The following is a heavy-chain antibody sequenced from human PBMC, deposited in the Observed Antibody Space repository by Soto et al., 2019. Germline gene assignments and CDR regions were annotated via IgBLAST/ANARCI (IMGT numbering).Heavy chain of an antibody. CDR1: GGTFSSYA. J-gene: IGHJ4*02. CDR2: INPNCGRT. Sequence: ASVKVSCKASGGTFSSYAISWVRQAPGQGLEWMGWINPNCGRTNYAQKFQGWVTMTRDTSISTAYMELSRLRSDDTAVYYCARVRSSTRYFDYWGQGTLVTVS. V-gene: IGHV1-2*04. CDR3: ARVRSSTRYFDY. D-gene: IGHD6-13*01.